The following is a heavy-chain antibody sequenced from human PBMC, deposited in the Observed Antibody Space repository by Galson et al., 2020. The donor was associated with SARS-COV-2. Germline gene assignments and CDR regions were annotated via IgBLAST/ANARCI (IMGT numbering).Heavy chain of an antibody. CDR3: ARVSYDMIAGSNAYFQN. CDR1: RFAFSDSY. V-gene: IGHV3-11*01. J-gene: IGHJ1*01. CDR2: ISTHGDTL. Sequence: GSLTPSSAASRFAFSDSYMTWFRHAPGKGLEWIAYISTHGDTLSNGDSVKGRFIISRDNAENSMDLQMNSLRVEDTAIYYCARVSYDMIAGSNAYFQNWGQGTQVTVSS. D-gene: IGHD3-22*01.